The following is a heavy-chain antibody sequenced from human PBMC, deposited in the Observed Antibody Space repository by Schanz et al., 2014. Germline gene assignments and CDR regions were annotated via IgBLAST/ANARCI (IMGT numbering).Heavy chain of an antibody. D-gene: IGHD1-26*01. CDR3: ATTSYNFDY. V-gene: IGHV3-30*03. CDR1: GFTFSGYG. Sequence: QVQLVESGGGVVQPGRSLRLSCAASGFTFSGYGMHWVRQAPGKGLEWVAIISYDGRHKNYADSVKGRFTISRDNSKNTAYLQMNSLKTEDTAVYFCATTSYNFDYWGRGSLVTVSS. CDR2: ISYDGRHK. J-gene: IGHJ4*02.